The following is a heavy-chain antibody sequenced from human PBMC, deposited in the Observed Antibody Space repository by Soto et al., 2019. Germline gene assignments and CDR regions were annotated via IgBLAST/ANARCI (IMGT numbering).Heavy chain of an antibody. D-gene: IGHD6-13*01. V-gene: IGHV5-10-1*01. Sequence: PGESLKISCEGSGCSFSNYWIVWVRQMPGKGLEWMGRIDPSDSYTNYSPSFQGHVTISADKSISTAYLQWSSLKASDTAMYYCARYSSSDPGAFDIWGQGTMVTVSS. CDR2: IDPSDSYT. J-gene: IGHJ3*02. CDR1: GCSFSNYW. CDR3: ARYSSSDPGAFDI.